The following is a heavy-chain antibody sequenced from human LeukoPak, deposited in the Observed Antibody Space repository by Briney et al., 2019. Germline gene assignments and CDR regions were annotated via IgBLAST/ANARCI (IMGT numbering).Heavy chain of an antibody. CDR3: ARGLGYGDYVPNY. Sequence: PSETLSLTCAVYGGSFSGYYWSWIRQPPGKGLEWIGEINHSGGTNYNPSLKSRVTISVDTSKNQFSLKLSSVTAADTAVYYCARGLGYGDYVPNYWGQGTLVTVSS. CDR1: GGSFSGYY. CDR2: INHSGGT. D-gene: IGHD4-17*01. J-gene: IGHJ4*02. V-gene: IGHV4-34*01.